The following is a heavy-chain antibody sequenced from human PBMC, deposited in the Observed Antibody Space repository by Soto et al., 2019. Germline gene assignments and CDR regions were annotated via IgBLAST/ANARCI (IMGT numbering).Heavy chain of an antibody. CDR1: GGSISSGDYY. J-gene: IGHJ3*02. D-gene: IGHD3-22*01. V-gene: IGHV4-30-4*01. CDR2: IYYSGRT. CDR3: ARDIRPDDSSDAFDI. Sequence: QVQLQESGPGLVKPSQTLSLTCTVSGGSISSGDYYWSWIRQPPGKGLEWIGYIYYSGRTYYNPSLKSRVTRSVDTSKNQFSLKLSAVTAADTAVYYCARDIRPDDSSDAFDIWGQGTMVTVSS.